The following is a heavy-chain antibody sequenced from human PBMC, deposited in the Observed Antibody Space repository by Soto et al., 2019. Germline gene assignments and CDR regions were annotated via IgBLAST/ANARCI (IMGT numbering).Heavy chain of an antibody. CDR3: ARTSIAARAFTY. J-gene: IGHJ4*02. Sequence: ASVKVSCKASGYTFTGYYMHWVRQAPGQGLEWMGWIDPNSGGTNYAQKFQGRVTMTRDTSISTAHMELSRLRSDDTAVYYCARTSIAARAFTYWGQGTLVTVSS. D-gene: IGHD6-6*01. CDR2: IDPNSGGT. V-gene: IGHV1-2*02. CDR1: GYTFTGYY.